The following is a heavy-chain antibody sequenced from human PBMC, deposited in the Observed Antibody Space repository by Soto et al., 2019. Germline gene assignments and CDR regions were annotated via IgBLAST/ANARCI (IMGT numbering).Heavy chain of an antibody. J-gene: IGHJ5*02. CDR1: GYTFTSYG. CDR2: ISAYNGNT. D-gene: IGHD3-22*01. CDR3: ARVLGRDYYDSSGLNWFDP. V-gene: IGHV1-18*04. Sequence: ASVKVSCKASGYTFTSYGISWVRQAPGQGLEWMGWISAYNGNTNYAQKLQGRVTMTTDTSTSTAYMELRSLRSDDTAVDYCARVLGRDYYDSSGLNWFDPWGQGTLVTVSS.